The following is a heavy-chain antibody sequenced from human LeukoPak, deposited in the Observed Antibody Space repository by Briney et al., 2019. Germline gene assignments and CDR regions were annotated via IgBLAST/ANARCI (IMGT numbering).Heavy chain of an antibody. J-gene: IGHJ4*02. D-gene: IGHD3-9*01. CDR2: ISGDGGST. CDR1: GFVFSSYA. V-gene: IGHV3-23*01. CDR3: ARVRDRYFEALDY. Sequence: PGGSLRLSCAASGFVFSSYAMSWVRQAPGKGLEWVSSISGDGGSTYYADSVKGRFTISRDNSKSTLYLQMNSLRAEDTAVYYCARVRDRYFEALDYWGQGTLVTVSS.